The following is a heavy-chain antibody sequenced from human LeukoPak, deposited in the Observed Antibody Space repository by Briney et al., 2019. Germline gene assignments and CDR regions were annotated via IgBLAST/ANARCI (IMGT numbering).Heavy chain of an antibody. CDR1: GGSFSGYY. CDR2: INHSGST. CDR3: ARGGGSGWYGTDY. D-gene: IGHD6-19*01. Sequence: SETLSLTCAVYGGSFSGYYWSWIRQPPGKGLEWIGEINHSGSTNYNPSLKSRVTISVDTSKNQFSLKLSSVTAADTAGYYCARGGGSGWYGTDYWGQGTLVTVSS. V-gene: IGHV4-34*01. J-gene: IGHJ4*02.